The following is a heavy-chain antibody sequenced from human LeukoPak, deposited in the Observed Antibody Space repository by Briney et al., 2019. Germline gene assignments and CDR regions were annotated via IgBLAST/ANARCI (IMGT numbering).Heavy chain of an antibody. CDR3: ARGRLAAAGILY. CDR2: IYHSGST. J-gene: IGHJ4*02. Sequence: SQTLSLTCAVSGGSISSGGYSWSWIRQPPGKGLEWIGYIYHSGSTYYNPSLKSRVTISVDRSKNQFSLKLSSVTAADTAVYYCARGRLAAAGILYWGQGTLVTVSS. CDR1: GGSISSGGYS. V-gene: IGHV4-30-2*01. D-gene: IGHD6-13*01.